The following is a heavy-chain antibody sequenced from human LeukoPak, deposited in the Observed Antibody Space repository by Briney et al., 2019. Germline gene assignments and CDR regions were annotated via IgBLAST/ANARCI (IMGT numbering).Heavy chain of an antibody. D-gene: IGHD3-3*01. CDR1: GGSISSGGYY. CDR3: ARDSGVSGDFGY. Sequence: SETLSLTCTVSGGSISSGGYYWSWIRQPPGKGLEWIGYIYYSGSTNYNPSLKSRVTISVDTSKNQFSLKLSSVTAADTAVYYCARDSGVSGDFGYWGQGTLVTVSS. V-gene: IGHV4-61*08. J-gene: IGHJ4*02. CDR2: IYYSGST.